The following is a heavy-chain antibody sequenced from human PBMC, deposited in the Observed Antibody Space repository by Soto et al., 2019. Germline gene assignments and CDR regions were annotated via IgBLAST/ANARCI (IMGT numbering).Heavy chain of an antibody. V-gene: IGHV3-74*01. D-gene: IGHD3-9*01. J-gene: IGHJ6*03. CDR2: INSDGSST. CDR3: ARGGNDILTGYYDYYYMDV. Sequence: GGSLRLSCAASGFTFSSYWMHWVRQAPGKGLVWVSRINSDGSSTSYADSVKGRFTISRDNAKNTLYLQMNSLRAEDTAVYYCARGGNDILTGYYDYYYMDVWGKGTTVTVSS. CDR1: GFTFSSYW.